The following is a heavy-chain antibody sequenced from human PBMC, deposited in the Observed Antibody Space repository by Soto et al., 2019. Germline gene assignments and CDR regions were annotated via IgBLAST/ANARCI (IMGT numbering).Heavy chain of an antibody. CDR2: IIPMFDTP. J-gene: IGHJ4*02. D-gene: IGHD2-15*01. CDR3: ARSGGLDRDFNY. V-gene: IGHV1-69*12. Sequence: QVQLVQSGAEVKKPGSSVKVSCKASGGTFSSDSFSWVRQAPGQGLEWMGGIIPMFDTPIYAQKFQDRVTITADESTGTAYMQLSSLRSGDTAVYYCARSGGLDRDFNYWGQGSLVTVSS. CDR1: GGTFSSDS.